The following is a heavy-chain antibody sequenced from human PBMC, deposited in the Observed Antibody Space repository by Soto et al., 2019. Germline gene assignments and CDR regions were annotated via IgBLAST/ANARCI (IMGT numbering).Heavy chain of an antibody. V-gene: IGHV3-23*01. Sequence: GSLRLSCAASGFNFNIFAMNWVRQAPGKGLEWVSGISGGGGSTYYADSVKGRFTISRDNSKNTLYPQMNSLRAEDTAVYYCAKDPTSYDSSAHFDFWGQGILVTVSS. J-gene: IGHJ4*02. CDR2: ISGGGGST. CDR1: GFNFNIFA. D-gene: IGHD3-22*01. CDR3: AKDPTSYDSSAHFDF.